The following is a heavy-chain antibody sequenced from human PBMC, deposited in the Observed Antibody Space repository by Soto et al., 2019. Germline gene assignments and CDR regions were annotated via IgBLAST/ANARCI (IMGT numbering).Heavy chain of an antibody. CDR2: INPNSGGT. CDR1: GYRFTGYY. Sequence: ASVKVSCKASGYRFTGYYLHWVRQAPGQGLEWMGWINPNSGGTDYAQKFQNRVTMTRDTSISTAYMELSSLRSDDTAFYYCARDQERYFDWSPQQLIIPVFGSWGQGTLVTVSS. V-gene: IGHV1-2*02. J-gene: IGHJ4*02. D-gene: IGHD3-9*01. CDR3: ARDQERYFDWSPQQLIIPVFGS.